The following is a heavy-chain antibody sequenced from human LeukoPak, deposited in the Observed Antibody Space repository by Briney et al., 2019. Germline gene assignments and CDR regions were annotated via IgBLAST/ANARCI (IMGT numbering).Heavy chain of an antibody. CDR1: GYSFTSYW. D-gene: IGHD4-17*01. V-gene: IGHV5-51*01. CDR2: IYPGDSDT. Sequence: GESLKISCKGSGYSFTSYWIGWVRQMPGKGLEWMGIIYPGDSDTRYSPSSQGQVTISADKSISTAYLQWSSLKASDTAMYYCARHISRSTVTTSDLFDYWGQGTLVTVSS. CDR3: ARHISRSTVTTSDLFDY. J-gene: IGHJ4*02.